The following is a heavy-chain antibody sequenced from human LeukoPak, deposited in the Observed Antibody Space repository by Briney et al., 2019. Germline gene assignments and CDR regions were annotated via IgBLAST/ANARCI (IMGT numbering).Heavy chain of an antibody. J-gene: IGHJ4*02. D-gene: IGHD3-16*01. Sequence: SETLSLTCSVPGGSISGHYWSSIRQSPGNGLEWIGHASYSGETKYKPSLKSRVSISVVSSQNLFSLEFRSVTAADTALYFCARGSSRPYYDGGRHSTVLLFDNWGLGTLVTVSS. CDR3: ARGSSRPYYDGGRHSTVLLFDN. CDR1: GGSISGHY. V-gene: IGHV4-59*11. CDR2: ASYSGET.